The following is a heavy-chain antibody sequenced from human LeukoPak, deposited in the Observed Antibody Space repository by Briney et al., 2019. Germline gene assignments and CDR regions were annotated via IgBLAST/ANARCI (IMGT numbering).Heavy chain of an antibody. CDR3: AKDSAWYYDSSGLIEGDPFDN. J-gene: IGHJ4*02. Sequence: GGSLRLSCAGSGFTFSAYDMHWVRQAPGKGLEWVAFIRFDEGNKYYADSVKGRFTISRDNSKNTLYLQMNSPRAEDTAVYYCAKDSAWYYDSSGLIEGDPFDNWGQGTLVTVSS. D-gene: IGHD3-22*01. CDR2: IRFDEGNK. V-gene: IGHV3-30*02. CDR1: GFTFSAYD.